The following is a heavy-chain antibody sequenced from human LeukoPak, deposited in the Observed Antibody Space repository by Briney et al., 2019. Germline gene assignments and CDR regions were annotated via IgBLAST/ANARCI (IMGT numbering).Heavy chain of an antibody. V-gene: IGHV3-48*01. J-gene: IGHJ4*02. Sequence: GESLKISCAASGFTFSSYNMNWVRQAPGKGLEWVSFISSSSSTIYYADSVKGRFTISRDNAKNSLYLQMNSLRAEDTAAYYCAREEGFDYWGQGTLVTVSS. CDR1: GFTFSSYN. CDR2: ISSSSSTI. CDR3: AREEGFDY.